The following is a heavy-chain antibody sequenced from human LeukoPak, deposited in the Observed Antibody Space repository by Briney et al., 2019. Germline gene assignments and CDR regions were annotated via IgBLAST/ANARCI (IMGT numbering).Heavy chain of an antibody. V-gene: IGHV4-39*01. Sequence: SETLSLTCTVSGGSISSSSYYWGWIRQPQGKGLEWIGSIYYSGSTYYYPSLKSRVTISVDTSKNQFSLKLSSVTAADTAVYYCAVYYYDSSGYYYAAEYFQHWGQGTLVTVSS. CDR2: IYYSGST. J-gene: IGHJ1*01. D-gene: IGHD3-22*01. CDR1: GGSISSSSYY. CDR3: AVYYYDSSGYYYAAEYFQH.